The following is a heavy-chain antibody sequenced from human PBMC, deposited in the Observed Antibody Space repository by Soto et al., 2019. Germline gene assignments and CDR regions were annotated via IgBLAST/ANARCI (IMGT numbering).Heavy chain of an antibody. CDR2: IYYSGST. CDR1: GGSISSYY. Sequence: SETLSLTCTVSGGSISSYYWSWIRQPPGKGLEWIGYIYYSGSTNYNPSLKSRVTISVDTSKNQFSLKLSSVTAADTAVYYCARLGLPYYFDYWGQGTLVTVSS. CDR3: ARLGLPYYFDY. J-gene: IGHJ4*02. V-gene: IGHV4-59*08.